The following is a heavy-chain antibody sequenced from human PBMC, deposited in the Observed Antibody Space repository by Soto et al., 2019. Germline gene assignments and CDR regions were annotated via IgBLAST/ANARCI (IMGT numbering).Heavy chain of an antibody. V-gene: IGHV4-34*01. J-gene: IGHJ4*02. D-gene: IGHD6-13*01. CDR1: GGSFSGYY. CDR3: ARVRSSSSRLVY. Sequence: SETLSLTCAVYGGSFSGYYWSWIRQPPGKGLEWIGEINHSGSTNYNPSLKSRVTISVDTSKNQFSLKLSSVTAADTAVYYCARVRSSSSRLVYWGQGTLVTVSS. CDR2: INHSGST.